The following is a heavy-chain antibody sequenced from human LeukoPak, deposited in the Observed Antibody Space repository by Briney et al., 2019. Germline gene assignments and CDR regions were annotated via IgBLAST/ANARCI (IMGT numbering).Heavy chain of an antibody. D-gene: IGHD2-8*01. CDR2: IYYSGST. Sequence: KPSETLSLTCTVSGGSVSSGSYYWSWIRQPPGKGLEWIGYIYYSGSTNYNPSLKSRVTISVDTSKNQFSLKLSSVTAADTAVYYCAREGDCTNGVCYAPIGYWGQGTLVTVFS. J-gene: IGHJ4*02. CDR1: GGSVSSGSYY. V-gene: IGHV4-61*01. CDR3: AREGDCTNGVCYAPIGY.